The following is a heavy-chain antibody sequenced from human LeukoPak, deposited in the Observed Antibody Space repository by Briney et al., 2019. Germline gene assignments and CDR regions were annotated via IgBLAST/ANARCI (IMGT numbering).Heavy chain of an antibody. J-gene: IGHJ4*02. V-gene: IGHV3-23*01. CDR3: AKDLLGRSYYFDY. Sequence: GGSLRLSCAASGFTFSSYAMTWVRQAPGKGLEWVSTMSISGDHTYYTDSVKGRFTISRDSSKNTLYLQMNSLRAEDTAVYYCAKDLLGRSYYFDYWGQGTLVTVSS. CDR2: MSISGDHT. CDR1: GFTFSSYA. D-gene: IGHD1-26*01.